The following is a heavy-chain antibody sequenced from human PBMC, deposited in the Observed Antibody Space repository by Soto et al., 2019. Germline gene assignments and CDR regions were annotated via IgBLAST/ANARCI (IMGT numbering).Heavy chain of an antibody. Sequence: GGSLRLSCAASGFTFSSYSMNWVRQAPGKGLEWVSSISSSSSYIYYADSVKGRFTISRDNAKKSLYLQMNSLRAEDTAVYYCARDLRFPLSKDQVVPSYGMHVRGQMATVTVSS. CDR1: GFTFSSYS. CDR3: ARDLRFPLSKDQVVPSYGMHV. CDR2: ISSSSSYI. J-gene: IGHJ6*02. V-gene: IGHV3-21*01. D-gene: IGHD6-6*01.